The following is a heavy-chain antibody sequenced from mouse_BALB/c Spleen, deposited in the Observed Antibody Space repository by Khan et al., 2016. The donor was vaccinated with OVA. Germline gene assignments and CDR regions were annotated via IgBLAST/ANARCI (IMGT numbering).Heavy chain of an antibody. CDR2: INYSGST. Sequence: VQLKESGPGLVTPSQSLSLTCTVTGYSITSDYVWNWIRQFPGNKLEWMGYINYSGSTNYNPAHKSRIFITRDTSKNQFFLQLNSVTTEDTATYYCARDGSRYNYAMDYWGQGTSVTVSS. V-gene: IGHV3-2*02. J-gene: IGHJ4*01. D-gene: IGHD2-3*01. CDR3: ARDGSRYNYAMDY. CDR1: GYSITSDYV.